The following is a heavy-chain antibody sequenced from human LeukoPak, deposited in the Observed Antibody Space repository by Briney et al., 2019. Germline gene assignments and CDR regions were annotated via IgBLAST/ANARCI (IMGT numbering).Heavy chain of an antibody. Sequence: ASVKVSCKTSGGTFSDYAISWVRQAPGQGLEWMGWISTYNADTDYAQKFQGRVTMTTETPTSTAYMELRSLISDDTAVYYCARDPGQYYDILTGYYTPYYFDYWGQGTLVTVSS. J-gene: IGHJ4*02. V-gene: IGHV1-18*01. CDR2: ISTYNADT. D-gene: IGHD3-9*01. CDR1: GGTFSDYA. CDR3: ARDPGQYYDILTGYYTPYYFDY.